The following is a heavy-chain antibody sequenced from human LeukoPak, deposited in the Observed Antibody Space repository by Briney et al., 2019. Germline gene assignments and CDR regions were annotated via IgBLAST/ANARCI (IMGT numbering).Heavy chain of an antibody. D-gene: IGHD6-13*01. Sequence: PSETLSLICAVYGGSFSGYYWSWIRQPPGKGLEWIGEINHSGSTNYNPSLKSRVTISVDTSKNQFSLKLSSVTAADTAVYYCARVRQLDAFDIWGQGTMVTVSS. CDR3: ARVRQLDAFDI. CDR2: INHSGST. CDR1: GGSFSGYY. V-gene: IGHV4-34*01. J-gene: IGHJ3*02.